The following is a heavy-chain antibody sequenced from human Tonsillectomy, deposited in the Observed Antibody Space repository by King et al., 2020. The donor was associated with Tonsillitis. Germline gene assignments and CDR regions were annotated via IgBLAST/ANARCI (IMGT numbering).Heavy chain of an antibody. CDR1: GGSINSDAYY. V-gene: IGHV4-61*02. CDR2: ISASGST. J-gene: IGHJ4*02. Sequence: QLQESGPGLVKPSQTLSLTCTVSGGSINSDAYYGNWIRQPAGKGLEWIGGISASGSTSPNPSLKSRLTISVDKSQNQFSLELSSVTAADTAVYYCAREDFGDYPYWGQGTLVTVSS. CDR3: AREDFGDYPY. D-gene: IGHD4-17*01.